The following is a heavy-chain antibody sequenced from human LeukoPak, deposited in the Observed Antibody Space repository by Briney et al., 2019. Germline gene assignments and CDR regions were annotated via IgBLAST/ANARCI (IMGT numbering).Heavy chain of an antibody. Sequence: GGSLRLSCAASGFTFSSYEMNWVRQAPGKGLEWVSYISRSGSTIYYADSVKGRFTTSRDNAKNSLYLQMNSLRAEDTAVYYCARGRHYYESSGYYLFMGVWGKGTTVTISS. CDR1: GFTFSSYE. J-gene: IGHJ6*03. V-gene: IGHV3-48*03. CDR3: ARGRHYYESSGYYLFMGV. CDR2: ISRSGSTI. D-gene: IGHD3-22*01.